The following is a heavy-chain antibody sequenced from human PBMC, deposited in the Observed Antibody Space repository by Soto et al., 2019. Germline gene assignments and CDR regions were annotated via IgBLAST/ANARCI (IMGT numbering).Heavy chain of an antibody. CDR1: GYTFTGYY. J-gene: IGHJ3*02. Sequence: ASVKVSCKASGYTFTGYYMHWVRQAPGQGLEWMGWINPNSGGTNYAQKFQGWVTMTRDTSISTAYMELSSLRSDDTAVYYCARSRSRYYADAFDIWGQGTMVTVSS. D-gene: IGHD3-10*01. CDR2: INPNSGGT. V-gene: IGHV1-2*04. CDR3: ARSRSRYYADAFDI.